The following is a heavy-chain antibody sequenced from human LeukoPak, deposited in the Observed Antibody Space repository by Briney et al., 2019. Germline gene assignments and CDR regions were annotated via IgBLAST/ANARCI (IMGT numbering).Heavy chain of an antibody. CDR1: GYSFTNYW. Sequence: PGESLKISCKGSGYSFTNYWISWVRQMPGKGLEWMGIIHPADSNTRYSPSFQGQVTISADKSISTAYLQWSSLTASGTAMYYCASSYSSGWFFDYWGQGTLVTVSS. V-gene: IGHV5-51*01. J-gene: IGHJ4*02. CDR3: ASSYSSGWFFDY. D-gene: IGHD6-19*01. CDR2: IHPADSNT.